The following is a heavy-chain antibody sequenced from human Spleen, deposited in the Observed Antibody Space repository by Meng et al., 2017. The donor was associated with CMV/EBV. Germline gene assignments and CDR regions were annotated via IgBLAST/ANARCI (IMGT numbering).Heavy chain of an antibody. D-gene: IGHD3-3*01. V-gene: IGHV4-61*01. CDR1: GGSVSSASHY. J-gene: IGHJ4*02. CDR2: VHFSGSA. Sequence: SETLSLTCTVHGGSVSSASHYWSWLRQPPGKGLEWLGYVHFSGSANYNPSLESRLSMSVDTSQNPLYLRLSSVTAADTAVDYCARALSPDFWNGHLDYWGQGKLVTVSS. CDR3: ARALSPDFWNGHLDY.